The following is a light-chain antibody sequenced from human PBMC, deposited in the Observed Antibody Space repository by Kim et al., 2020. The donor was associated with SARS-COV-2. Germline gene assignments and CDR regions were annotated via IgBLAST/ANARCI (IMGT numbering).Light chain of an antibody. Sequence: QSALTQPASVSGSPGQSITISCTGTSSDVGSYNLVSWYQQHPGKAPKLMIYDGSNRPSGVSNRFSGSKSGNTASLTISGLQAEDEADYYCCSYAGSSTWVFGGGTQLTVL. CDR1: SSDVGSYNL. CDR3: CSYAGSSTWV. V-gene: IGLV2-23*01. CDR2: DGS. J-gene: IGLJ2*01.